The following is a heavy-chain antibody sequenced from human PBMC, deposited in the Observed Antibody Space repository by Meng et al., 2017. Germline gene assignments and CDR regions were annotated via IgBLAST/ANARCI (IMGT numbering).Heavy chain of an antibody. Sequence: QVQLVQSGAEVTKPGASVKVSCKASGYTFTGYYMHWVRQAPGQGLEWMGRINPNSGGTNYAQKFQGRVTMTRDTSISTAYMELSRLRSDDTAVYYCARGLYGSGSPREYFDYWGQGTLVTVSS. D-gene: IGHD3-10*01. V-gene: IGHV1-2*06. CDR3: ARGLYGSGSPREYFDY. J-gene: IGHJ4*02. CDR2: INPNSGGT. CDR1: GYTFTGYY.